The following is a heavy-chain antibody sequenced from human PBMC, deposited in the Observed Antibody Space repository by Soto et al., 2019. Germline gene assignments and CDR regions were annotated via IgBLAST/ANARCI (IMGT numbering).Heavy chain of an antibody. CDR2: ISYDGSNK. J-gene: IGHJ6*03. V-gene: IGHV3-30*18. CDR1: GFTFSSYG. Sequence: VQLVESGGGVVQPGRSLRLSCAASGFTFSSYGMHWVRQAPGKGLEWVAVISYDGSNKYYADSVKGRFTISRDNSKNTLYLQMNSLRAEDTAVYYCAKDKSMTTVTKYYMDVWGKGTTVTVSS. CDR3: AKDKSMTTVTKYYMDV. D-gene: IGHD4-4*01.